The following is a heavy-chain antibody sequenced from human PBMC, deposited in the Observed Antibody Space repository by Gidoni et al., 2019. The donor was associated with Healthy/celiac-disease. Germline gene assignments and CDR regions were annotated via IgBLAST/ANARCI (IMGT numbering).Heavy chain of an antibody. V-gene: IGHV1-18*04. CDR2: ISAYNGNT. CDR3: ARVPIIVGATWYYFDY. J-gene: IGHJ4*02. D-gene: IGHD1-26*01. CDR1: GYTFTRYG. Sequence: QVQLVQSGAEVKKPGASAKVSCKASGYTFTRYGISWVRQAPGQGLEWMGWISAYNGNTNYAQKLQGRVTMTTDTSTSTAYMELRSLRSDDTAVYYCARVPIIVGATWYYFDYWGQGTLVTVSS.